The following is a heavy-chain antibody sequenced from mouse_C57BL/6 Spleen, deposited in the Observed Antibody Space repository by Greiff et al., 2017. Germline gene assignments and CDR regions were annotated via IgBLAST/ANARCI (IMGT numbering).Heavy chain of an antibody. V-gene: IGHV1-81*01. CDR2: IYPRSGNT. J-gene: IGHJ3*01. CDR1: GYTFTSYG. D-gene: IGHD2-2*01. Sequence: VKLQQSGAELARPGASVKLSCKASGYTFTSYGISWVKQRTGQGLEWIGEIYPRSGNTYYNEKFKGKATLTADKSSSTAYMELRSLTSEDSAVYFCARGGGYDRAWFAYWGQGTLVTVSA. CDR3: ARGGGYDRAWFAY.